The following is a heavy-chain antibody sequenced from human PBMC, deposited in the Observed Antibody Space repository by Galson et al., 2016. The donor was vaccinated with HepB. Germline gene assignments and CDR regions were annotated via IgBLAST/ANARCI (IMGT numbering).Heavy chain of an antibody. Sequence: SLRLSCAASGFTFTTYSMNWVRQAPGKGLEWVSSISSRGDFIYYADSVKGRFTISRDNAKNSVHLQMNGLRAEDTAVYYCARGQRNRIYHAMDVWGQGTTVTVSS. V-gene: IGHV3-21*01. CDR3: ARGQRNRIYHAMDV. J-gene: IGHJ6*02. CDR1: GFTFTTYS. CDR2: ISSRGDFI. D-gene: IGHD1/OR15-1a*01.